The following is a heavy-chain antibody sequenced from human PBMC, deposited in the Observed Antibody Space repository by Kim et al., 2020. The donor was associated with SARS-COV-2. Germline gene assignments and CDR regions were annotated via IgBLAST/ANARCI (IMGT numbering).Heavy chain of an antibody. V-gene: IGHV4-34*01. J-gene: IGHJ5*02. D-gene: IGHD6-13*01. CDR1: GGSFSGYY. Sequence: SETLSLTCAVYGGSFSGYYWSWIRQPPGKGLEWIGEINHSGSTNYNPSLKSRVTISVDTSKNQFSLKLSSVTAADTAVYYCARYSAAGTSGGNWFDPWGQGTLVTVSS. CDR2: INHSGST. CDR3: ARYSAAGTSGGNWFDP.